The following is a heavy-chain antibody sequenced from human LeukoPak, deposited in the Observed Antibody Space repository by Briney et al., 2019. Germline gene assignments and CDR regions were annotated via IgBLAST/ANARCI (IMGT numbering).Heavy chain of an antibody. V-gene: IGHV3-30-3*01. CDR1: GFTFSSYA. Sequence: GGSLRLSCAASGFTFSSYAMHWVRQAPGKGLEWVAVISYDGSNKYYADSVKGRFTISRDNSKNTLYLQMNSLRSEDTAVYYCARDSAAVTARGRYFDYWGQGTLVTVSS. CDR2: ISYDGSNK. J-gene: IGHJ4*02. CDR3: ARDSAAVTARGRYFDY. D-gene: IGHD2-21*02.